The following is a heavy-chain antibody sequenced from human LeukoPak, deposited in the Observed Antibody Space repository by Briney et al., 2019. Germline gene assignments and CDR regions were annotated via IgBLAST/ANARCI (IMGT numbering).Heavy chain of an antibody. J-gene: IGHJ4*02. Sequence: GGSLRLSCAASGFTFSSYAMHWVRQAPGKGLEYVSAISSNGGSTYYANSVKGRFTISRDNSKNTLYLQMGSLRAEDMAVYYCARGSLNSGGTDYWGQGTLVTVSS. CDR1: GFTFSSYA. V-gene: IGHV3-64*01. D-gene: IGHD2-15*01. CDR2: ISSNGGST. CDR3: ARGSLNSGGTDY.